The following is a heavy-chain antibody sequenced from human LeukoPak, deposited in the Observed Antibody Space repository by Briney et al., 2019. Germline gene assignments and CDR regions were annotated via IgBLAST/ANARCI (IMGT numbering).Heavy chain of an antibody. CDR3: ARASPTNYDILTGYHYYFDY. CDR1: GFTFSSSG. D-gene: IGHD3-9*01. CDR2: IWYDGSNK. Sequence: GGSLRLSCAASGFTFSSSGMRWVRQAPGKGLEWVAVIWYDGSNKDYADSVKGRFTISRDNSKNTLYLQMNSLRAEDTAVYYCARASPTNYDILTGYHYYFDYWGQGTLVTVSS. V-gene: IGHV3-33*01. J-gene: IGHJ4*02.